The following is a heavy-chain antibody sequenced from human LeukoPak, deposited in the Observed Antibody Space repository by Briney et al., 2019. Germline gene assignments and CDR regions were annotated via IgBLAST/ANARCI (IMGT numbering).Heavy chain of an antibody. CDR1: GLNFDDYA. V-gene: IGHV3-43*02. CDR2: ISGDGGST. D-gene: IGHD6-19*01. J-gene: IGHJ4*02. CDR3: DRESDSSGWYDY. Sequence: GGSLRLSCAAPGLNFDDYAIHWVRQAPGKGLELVSLISGDGGSTFYADSVRGRFTISRDNSKNSLYLQMSSLRSEDTAFYFCDRESDSSGWYDYWGQGTLVTVSS.